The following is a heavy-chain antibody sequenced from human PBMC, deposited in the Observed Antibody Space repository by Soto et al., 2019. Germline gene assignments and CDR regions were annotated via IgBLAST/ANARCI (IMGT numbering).Heavy chain of an antibody. Sequence: SETLSLTCTVSGGSITDYSWVWIRQPAGKGLEWIGRIFSSGSTNYNPSLKGRITMSLDTSKNQFSLKLSSVTAADTAVYYCARGYYDTSHFDYWGQGTLVTVSS. D-gene: IGHD3-9*01. CDR2: IFSSGST. V-gene: IGHV4-4*07. J-gene: IGHJ4*02. CDR1: GGSITDYS. CDR3: ARGYYDTSHFDY.